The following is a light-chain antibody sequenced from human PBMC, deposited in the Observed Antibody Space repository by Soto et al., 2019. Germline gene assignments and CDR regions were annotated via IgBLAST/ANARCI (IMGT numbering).Light chain of an antibody. CDR2: GAS. CDR1: QSIGSN. V-gene: IGKV3-15*01. CDR3: QQYYDRPQT. J-gene: IGKJ3*01. Sequence: EIVMTQSPATLSVSPGESATLSCRASQSIGSNLAWYQHNPGQAPRLLIYGASTRASGIPVAFTGSGSGTECTLTISSLQSEHLAIYYCQQYYDRPQTFGPGTRVDIK.